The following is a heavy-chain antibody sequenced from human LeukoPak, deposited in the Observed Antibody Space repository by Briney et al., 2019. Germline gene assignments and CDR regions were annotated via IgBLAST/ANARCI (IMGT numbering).Heavy chain of an antibody. CDR3: ARESVATITGQSFLFDY. CDR2: IKQDGSEK. D-gene: IGHD5-12*01. CDR1: GFTFSSYW. J-gene: IGHJ4*02. Sequence: GGSLRLSCAASGFTFSSYWMSWVRQAPGKGLEWVANIKQDGSEKYYVDSVKGRFTISRDNAKNSLYLQMNSLRAEDTAVYYCARESVATITGQSFLFDYWGQGTLVTVSS. V-gene: IGHV3-7*01.